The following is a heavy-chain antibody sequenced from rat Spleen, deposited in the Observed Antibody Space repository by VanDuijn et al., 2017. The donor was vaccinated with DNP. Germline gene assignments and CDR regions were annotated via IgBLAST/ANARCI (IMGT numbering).Heavy chain of an antibody. Sequence: EVQLVESGGGLVQPGRSLKLSCAASGFTFSDYNMAWVRQAPKKGLEWVATFSYDGGSTYYRDSVKGRFTISRDNAKSTLYLQMDSLGSEDTATYYCARSKWETLDYWGQGVMVTVSS. CDR1: GFTFSDYN. CDR2: FSYDGGST. D-gene: IGHD4-2*01. J-gene: IGHJ2*01. V-gene: IGHV5-7*01. CDR3: ARSKWETLDY.